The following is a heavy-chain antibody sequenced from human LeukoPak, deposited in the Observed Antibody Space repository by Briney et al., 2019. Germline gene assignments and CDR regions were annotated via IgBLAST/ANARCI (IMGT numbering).Heavy chain of an antibody. D-gene: IGHD3-22*01. CDR1: GFTFSSYG. CDR2: ISYDGSNK. CDR3: AKDLGQWVVTSWFDP. J-gene: IGHJ5*02. Sequence: PGGSLRLSCAASGFTFSSYGMHWSGRAPGRGLGGGAVISYDGSNKYYADSVKGRFTISRDNSKNTLYLHVNSLRAEDTAVYYCAKDLGQWVVTSWFDPWGQGTLVTVSS. V-gene: IGHV3-30*18.